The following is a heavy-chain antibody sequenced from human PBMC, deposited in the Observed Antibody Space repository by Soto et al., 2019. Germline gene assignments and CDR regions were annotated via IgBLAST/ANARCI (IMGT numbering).Heavy chain of an antibody. Sequence: GESLKISCQVSGYSFTSYWIGWVRQMSGKGLEWMAMIFPDDSDTRYSPSFQGRVTISVDKSTSTASLQWHSLEASDTAMYYCARLDYGSGTPHFDVWGQGTQVTVSS. CDR3: ARLDYGSGTPHFDV. CDR2: IFPDDSDT. D-gene: IGHD3-10*01. J-gene: IGHJ4*02. CDR1: GYSFTSYW. V-gene: IGHV5-51*01.